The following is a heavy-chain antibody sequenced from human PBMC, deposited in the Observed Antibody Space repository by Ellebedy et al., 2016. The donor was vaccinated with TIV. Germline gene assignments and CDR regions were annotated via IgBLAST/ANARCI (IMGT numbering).Heavy chain of an antibody. CDR3: ARDTPGTSYWYFDL. V-gene: IGHV1-3*01. CDR2: INADNGHT. Sequence: AASVKVSCKASGYIFPTYTIHWVRQAPGQRLEWMGWINADNGHTKYSQNFQGRVTIIRDTYATTTYLELSSLRSEDTAVYYCARDTPGTSYWYFDLWGRGTLVTVSS. CDR1: GYIFPTYT. J-gene: IGHJ2*01. D-gene: IGHD1-26*01.